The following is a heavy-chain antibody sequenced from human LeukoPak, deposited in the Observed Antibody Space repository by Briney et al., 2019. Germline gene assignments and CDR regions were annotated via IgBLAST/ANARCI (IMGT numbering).Heavy chain of an antibody. V-gene: IGHV3-23*01. J-gene: IGHJ6*02. CDR2: IDDSGVIR. CDR3: AKRLKRNYYYHYAMDV. D-gene: IGHD3-22*01. CDR1: GFTFKTHA. Sequence: GGSLRLSCAASGFTFKTHAMSWVRQAPGKGLEWVSRIDDSGVIRSYADSVKGRLTISRDNSKMTLTLQMNSLRAEDTAVYYCAKRLKRNYYYHYAMDVWGQGTTVTVSS.